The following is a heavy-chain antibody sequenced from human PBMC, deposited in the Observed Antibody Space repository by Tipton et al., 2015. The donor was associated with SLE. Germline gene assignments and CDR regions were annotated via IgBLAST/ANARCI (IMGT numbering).Heavy chain of an antibody. D-gene: IGHD4-17*01. CDR1: GGSISSYY. CDR3: SRKSGDYSAGYFDV. Sequence: TLSLTCTVSGGSISSYYWSWIRQPAGKGLEWIGRIYPTGNTNYNPSLNSRVTMSVDTSKNEFSLNLNYVTAADTATYYCSRKSGDYSAGYFDVWGQGKLVTVSS. J-gene: IGHJ4*02. CDR2: IYPTGNT. V-gene: IGHV4-4*07.